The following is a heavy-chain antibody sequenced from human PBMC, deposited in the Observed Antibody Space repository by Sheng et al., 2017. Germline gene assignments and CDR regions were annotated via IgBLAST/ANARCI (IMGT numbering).Heavy chain of an antibody. CDR2: ISAYNGNT. Sequence: QVQLVQSGAEVKKPGASVKVSCKASGYTFTSYGISWVRQAPGQGLEWMGWISAYNGNTNYAQKLQGRVTMTTDTSTSTAYMELRSLRSDDTAVYYCARDLLYRYNWNEVDYYMDVWGKGTTVTVSS. CDR1: GYTFTSYG. J-gene: IGHJ6*03. D-gene: IGHD1-20*01. V-gene: IGHV1-18*01. CDR3: ARDLLYRYNWNEVDYYMDV.